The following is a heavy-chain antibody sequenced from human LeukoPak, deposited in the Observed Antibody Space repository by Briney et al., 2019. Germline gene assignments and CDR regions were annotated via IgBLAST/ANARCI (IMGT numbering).Heavy chain of an antibody. CDR1: GFTFSSYS. J-gene: IGHJ4*02. CDR2: ISSSSSYI. V-gene: IGHV3-21*01. Sequence: GGSLRLSCAVSGFTFSSYSMNWVRQAPGKGLEWVSSISSSSSYIYYADSVKGRSTISRNNAKNSLYLQMNSLRAEDTAVYYCARKPIYCGGDCYYFDYWGQGTLVTVSS. D-gene: IGHD2-21*01. CDR3: ARKPIYCGGDCYYFDY.